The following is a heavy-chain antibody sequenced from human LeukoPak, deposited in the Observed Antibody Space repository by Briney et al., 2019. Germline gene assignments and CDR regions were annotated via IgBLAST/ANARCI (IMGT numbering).Heavy chain of an antibody. CDR3: VKVLGSNRNTFDS. CDR2: INWDGTKT. CDR1: GVTPDDYG. V-gene: IGHV3-20*04. J-gene: IGHJ4*02. D-gene: IGHD1-14*01. Sequence: GGSLRLSCAASGVTPDDYGMSWVRQAPGRGLEWVSGINWDGTKTYYVEAVRGRFTTSRDSAKKSLYLQMTSLREDDTAFYYCVKVLGSNRNTFDSWGRGPWVTVS.